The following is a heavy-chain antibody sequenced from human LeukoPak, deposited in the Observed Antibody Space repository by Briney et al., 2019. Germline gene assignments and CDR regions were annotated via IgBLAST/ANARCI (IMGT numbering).Heavy chain of an antibody. CDR2: ISSSGSTI. Sequence: PGGSLRLSCAASGFTFSDYYMSWIRQAPGKGLEWVSYISSSGSTIYYADSVKGRFTISRDNAKNSLYLQMSSLRAEDTAVYYCATDPLIAAVGYSGIDYWGQGTLVTVSS. D-gene: IGHD6-13*01. J-gene: IGHJ4*02. V-gene: IGHV3-11*01. CDR3: ATDPLIAAVGYSGIDY. CDR1: GFTFSDYY.